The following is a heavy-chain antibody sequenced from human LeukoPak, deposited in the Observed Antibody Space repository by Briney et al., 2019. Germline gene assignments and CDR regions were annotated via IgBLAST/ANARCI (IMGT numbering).Heavy chain of an antibody. CDR1: GFTFSRYG. CDR2: ISYDGSNK. V-gene: IGHV3-30*04. Sequence: PGGSLRLSCAASGFTFSRYGMHRVRQAPGKGLEWVTAISYDGSNKYYADSVKGRFTISRDNSKNTLYVQMNSLRAEDTAVYYCAAMTSVTTGDYWGQGTLVTVSS. D-gene: IGHD4-11*01. J-gene: IGHJ4*02. CDR3: AAMTSVTTGDY.